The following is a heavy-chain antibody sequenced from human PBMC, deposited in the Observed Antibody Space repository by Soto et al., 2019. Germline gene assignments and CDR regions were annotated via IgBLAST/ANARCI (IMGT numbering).Heavy chain of an antibody. Sequence: ASVKVSCKASGGTFSSYAISWVRQAPGQGLEWMGGIIPILGISNYAQKFQGRVTITGDKSTSTVYMELSSLRAEDTAVYYCARSYSGDPGENWFDPWGQGTLVTVSS. CDR1: GGTFSSYA. V-gene: IGHV1-69*10. J-gene: IGHJ5*02. CDR3: ARSYSGDPGENWFDP. D-gene: IGHD1-26*01. CDR2: IIPILGIS.